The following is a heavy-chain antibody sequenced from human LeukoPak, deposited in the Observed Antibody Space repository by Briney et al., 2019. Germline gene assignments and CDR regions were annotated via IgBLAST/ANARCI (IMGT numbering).Heavy chain of an antibody. D-gene: IGHD6-19*01. V-gene: IGHV3-23*01. J-gene: IGHJ4*02. CDR1: GFTFISYA. Sequence: GGSLRLSRAASGFTFISYAMSWVRQAPGKGLEWMSVITGTGGSTYYADSVKGRFTISRDNSKNTLYLQMNSLRAEDAAVYYCAKDGYSSGLDYWGQGALVTVSS. CDR3: AKDGYSSGLDY. CDR2: ITGTGGST.